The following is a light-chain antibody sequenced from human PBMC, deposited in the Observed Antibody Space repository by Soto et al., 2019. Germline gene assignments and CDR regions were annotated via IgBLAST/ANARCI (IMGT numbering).Light chain of an antibody. V-gene: IGKV3-20*01. Sequence: DIVMTQSPGTLSVSPGERATLFCRASQSVRSSLAWYQQKPGQAPRLLIYGASNRATGIPDRFSGSGSGTDFTLTISRLEPEDFAVYYCQQYGSSGTFGQGTKVDIK. CDR1: QSVRSS. CDR3: QQYGSSGT. CDR2: GAS. J-gene: IGKJ1*01.